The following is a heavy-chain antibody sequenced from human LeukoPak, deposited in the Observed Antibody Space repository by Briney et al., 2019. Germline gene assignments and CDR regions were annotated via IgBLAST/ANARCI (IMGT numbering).Heavy chain of an antibody. CDR2: IIPIFGTA. CDR1: GGTFSSYA. Sequence: EASVKVSCKASGGTFSSYAISWVRQAPGQGLEWMGGIIPIFGTANYAQKFQGRVTITADKSTSTAYMELSSLRSEDTAVYYCARDSSSWYFVADYWGQGTLVTVSS. CDR3: ARDSSSWYFVADY. V-gene: IGHV1-69*06. J-gene: IGHJ4*02. D-gene: IGHD6-13*01.